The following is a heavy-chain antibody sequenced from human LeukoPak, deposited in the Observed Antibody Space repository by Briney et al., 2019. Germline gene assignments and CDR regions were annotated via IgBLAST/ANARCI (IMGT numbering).Heavy chain of an antibody. J-gene: IGHJ4*02. Sequence: SVKVSCKASGGTFSSYAISWVRQAPGQGLEWMGGIIPIFGTANYAQKFQGRVTITADESTSTAYMEVSSLRAEDTAVYYCGRKAGDCGGGSCYSIDYWGQGTLVTASS. D-gene: IGHD2-15*01. V-gene: IGHV1-69*13. CDR2: IIPIFGTA. CDR1: GGTFSSYA. CDR3: GRKAGDCGGGSCYSIDY.